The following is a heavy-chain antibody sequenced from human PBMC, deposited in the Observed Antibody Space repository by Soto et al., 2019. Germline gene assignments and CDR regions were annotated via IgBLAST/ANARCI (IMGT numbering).Heavy chain of an antibody. Sequence: ASVKVSCKASGYTFTGYYMHWVRQAPGQGLEWMGWINPNSGGTNYAQKFQGRVTMTRDTSISTAYMELSRLRSDDTAVYYCARDDTAYYYYYGMDVWGQGTTVTVS. CDR1: GYTFTGYY. CDR2: INPNSGGT. J-gene: IGHJ6*02. V-gene: IGHV1-2*02. D-gene: IGHD5-18*01. CDR3: ARDDTAYYYYYGMDV.